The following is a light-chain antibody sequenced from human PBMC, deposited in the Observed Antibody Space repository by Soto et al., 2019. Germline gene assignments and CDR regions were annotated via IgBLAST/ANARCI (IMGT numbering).Light chain of an antibody. CDR1: QTVRSK. Sequence: EMVLTQSPATLSSSPRERATLSFRDSQTVRSKLAWYQHKPGQAPRLLIYDTSNRATGIPARFSGSGSGTDFTLTISSLEPEDFAVYYCHQRKSWPRTFGQGTKVDIK. CDR2: DTS. CDR3: HQRKSWPRT. J-gene: IGKJ1*01. V-gene: IGKV3-11*01.